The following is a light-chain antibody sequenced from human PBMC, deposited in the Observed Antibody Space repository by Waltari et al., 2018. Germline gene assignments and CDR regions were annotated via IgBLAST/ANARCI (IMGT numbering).Light chain of an antibody. V-gene: IGLV3-25*03. Sequence: SSGLTQPPSMSVSPGLTARITCSGDALSQQFVHWYQQKPGQAPVMVIFKDSERPSEIPERFYGSTSGTTGTLTISGVQAEDEADYYCQSADTTDYVLFGGGTSLTVL. CDR2: KDS. J-gene: IGLJ2*01. CDR3: QSADTTDYVL. CDR1: ALSQQF.